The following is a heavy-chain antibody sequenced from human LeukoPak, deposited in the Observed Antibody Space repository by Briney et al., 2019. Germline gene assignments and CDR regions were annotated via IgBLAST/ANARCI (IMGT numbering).Heavy chain of an antibody. J-gene: IGHJ4*02. CDR2: ISTTGGST. Sequence: PGGSLRLSCAASGFTFSSYAMSWVRQAPGKGLEWVSAISTTGGSTYYADSVKGRFTISRDNSKNTLWLQMNSLRAEDTAVYYCAKATSGWPECYFDYWGQGTLVTVSS. D-gene: IGHD6-19*01. V-gene: IGHV3-23*01. CDR1: GFTFSSYA. CDR3: AKATSGWPECYFDY.